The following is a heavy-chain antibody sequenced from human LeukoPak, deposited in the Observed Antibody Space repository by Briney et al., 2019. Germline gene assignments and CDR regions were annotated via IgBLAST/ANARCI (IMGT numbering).Heavy chain of an antibody. CDR2: IYSGGST. D-gene: IGHD5-18*01. V-gene: IGHV3-66*01. Sequence: GGSLRLSCAASGFTVSSNYMSWVRQAPGKGLEWVSVIYSGGSTYYADSVKGRFTISRDNSKNTLYLQMNSLRAEGTAVYYCARGSVTTGPFGMDVWGQGTTVTVSS. J-gene: IGHJ6*02. CDR3: ARGSVTTGPFGMDV. CDR1: GFTVSSNY.